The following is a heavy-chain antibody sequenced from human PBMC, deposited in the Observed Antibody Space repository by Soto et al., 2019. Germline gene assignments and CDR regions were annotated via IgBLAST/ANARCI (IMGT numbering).Heavy chain of an antibody. CDR2: IYHSGST. Sequence: SETLSLTCAVSGGPISSSNWWTWFLQPPGKGLEWIGEIYHSGSTNYIPSLKSRVTISVDKSKNQLSLKLTSVTAADTAVYYCATRFDGLGSYGYWGQGTTVTVYS. CDR3: ATRFDGLGSYGY. D-gene: IGHD3-16*01. J-gene: IGHJ4*02. V-gene: IGHV4-4*02. CDR1: GGPISSSNW.